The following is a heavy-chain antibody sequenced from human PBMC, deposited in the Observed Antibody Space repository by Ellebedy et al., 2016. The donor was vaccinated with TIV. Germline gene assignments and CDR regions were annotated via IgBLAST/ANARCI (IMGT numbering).Heavy chain of an antibody. CDR2: IYYSGST. D-gene: IGHD4-23*01. V-gene: IGHV4-59*01. Sequence: MPSETLSLTCTVSGDSISSYYWSWIRQPPGKGLEWIGFIYYSGSTNYNPSLKSRVTISVDTSKNQFSLELSSVTAADTAVYYCARDGAGRWDYWGPGTLVTVSS. J-gene: IGHJ4*02. CDR3: ARDGAGRWDY. CDR1: GDSISSYY.